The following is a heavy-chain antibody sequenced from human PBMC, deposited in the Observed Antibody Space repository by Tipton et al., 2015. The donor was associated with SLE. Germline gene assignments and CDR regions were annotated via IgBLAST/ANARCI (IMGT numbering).Heavy chain of an antibody. CDR1: GGSISSYY. J-gene: IGHJ5*02. D-gene: IGHD3-3*01. CDR2: IYYSGST. CDR3: ARDDFWSGREWFDP. V-gene: IGHV4-59*12. Sequence: TLSLTCTVSGGSISSYYWSWIRQPPGKGLEWIGYIYYSGSTNYNPSLKSRVTISVDTSKNQFSLKLSSVTATDTAVYYCARDDFWSGREWFDPWGQGTLVTVPS.